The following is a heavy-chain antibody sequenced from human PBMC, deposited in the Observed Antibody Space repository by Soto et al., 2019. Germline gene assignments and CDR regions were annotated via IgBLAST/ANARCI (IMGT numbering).Heavy chain of an antibody. V-gene: IGHV4-30-4*01. CDR3: ARQGYSSSSNIGY. D-gene: IGHD6-6*01. CDR1: GGSISSGDYY. Sequence: SETLSLTCTVSGGSISSGDYYWSWIRQPPGKGLEWIGYTYYSGATYYNPSLKSRVTISVDTSKNQFSLKLTSVTAADTAIYYCARQGYSSSSNIGYWGQGTQVTVSS. J-gene: IGHJ4*02. CDR2: TYYSGAT.